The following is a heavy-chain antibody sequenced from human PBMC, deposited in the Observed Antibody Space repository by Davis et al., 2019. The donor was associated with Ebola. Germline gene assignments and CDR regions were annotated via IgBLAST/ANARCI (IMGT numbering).Heavy chain of an antibody. J-gene: IGHJ5*02. D-gene: IGHD6-13*01. CDR1: GGSISNYY. V-gene: IGHV4-34*01. CDR3: ARSPGIARYNWFDP. Sequence: MPSETLSLTCSVSGGSISNYYWSWIRQPPGKGLEWIGEIHHSGSTNYNPSLKSRVTISVDTSKNQFSLKLSSVTAADTAVYYCARSPGIARYNWFDPWGQGTLVTVSS. CDR2: IHHSGST.